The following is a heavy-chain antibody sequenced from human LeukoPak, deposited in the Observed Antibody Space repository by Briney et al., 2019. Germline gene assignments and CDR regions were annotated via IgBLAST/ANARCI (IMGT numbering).Heavy chain of an antibody. Sequence: GGSLRLSCAASGFTFSSYWMHWVRQAPGKGLVWVSRINSDGSSTSYADSVKGRFTISRDNAKNTLYLQMNSLRAEDTAVYYCAREPTGEFYYYYGMDVWGQGTTVTVSS. D-gene: IGHD7-27*01. CDR2: INSDGSST. V-gene: IGHV3-74*01. CDR1: GFTFSSYW. J-gene: IGHJ6*02. CDR3: AREPTGEFYYYYGMDV.